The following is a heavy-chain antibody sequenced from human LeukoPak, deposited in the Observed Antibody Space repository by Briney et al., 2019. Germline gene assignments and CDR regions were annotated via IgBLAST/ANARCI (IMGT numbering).Heavy chain of an antibody. V-gene: IGHV3-48*03. CDR3: VRGGNPDASNWFDP. CDR1: GFSFTSYE. CDR2: ISKTGNSI. D-gene: IGHD1-14*01. J-gene: IGHJ5*02. Sequence: GGSLRLSCAASGFSFTSYEMNWVRQAPGKGLEYVSYISKTGNSIYYVDSVKGRFTISRDNAQNSLYLQMNSLRAEDTAIYYCVRGGNPDASNWFDPWGQGTLVTVSS.